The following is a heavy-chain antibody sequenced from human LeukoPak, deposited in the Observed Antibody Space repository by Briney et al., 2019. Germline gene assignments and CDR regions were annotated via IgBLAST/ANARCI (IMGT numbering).Heavy chain of an antibody. Sequence: PGGFLRLSCAASGFTFSSYAMTWVRQAPGKGLEWVSAISGSGGSTYYADSVKGRFTISRDNSKNTLYLQMNSLRAEDTAVYYCYIPYYDTSAYKGYWGQGTLVTVSS. CDR3: YIPYYDTSAYKGY. J-gene: IGHJ4*02. CDR2: ISGSGGST. CDR1: GFTFSSYA. D-gene: IGHD3-22*01. V-gene: IGHV3-23*01.